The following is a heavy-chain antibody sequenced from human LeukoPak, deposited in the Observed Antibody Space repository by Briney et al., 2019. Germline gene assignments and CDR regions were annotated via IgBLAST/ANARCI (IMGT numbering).Heavy chain of an antibody. CDR3: AKDLNYYDSSGYPDY. J-gene: IGHJ4*02. D-gene: IGHD3-22*01. V-gene: IGHV3-23*01. Sequence: PGGSLRLSCAASGFTFSSYATSWVRQAPGKGLEWVSAISGSGGSTYYADSVKGRFTISRDNSKNTLYLQMNSLRAEDTAVYYCAKDLNYYDSSGYPDYWGQGTLVTVSS. CDR1: GFTFSSYA. CDR2: ISGSGGST.